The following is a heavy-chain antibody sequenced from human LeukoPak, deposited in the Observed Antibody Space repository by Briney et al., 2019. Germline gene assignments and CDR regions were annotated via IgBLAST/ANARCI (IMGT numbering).Heavy chain of an antibody. J-gene: IGHJ3*02. CDR3: AREYFGVYYYDSSGTSGAFDI. CDR1: GGSFSGYY. CDR2: INHSGST. D-gene: IGHD3-22*01. Sequence: SETLSLTCAVYGGSFSGYYWSWIRQPPGKGLEWIGEINHSGSTNYNPSLKSRVTISVDTSKNQFSLKLSSVTAADTAVYYCAREYFGVYYYDSSGTSGAFDIWGQGTMVTVSS. V-gene: IGHV4-34*01.